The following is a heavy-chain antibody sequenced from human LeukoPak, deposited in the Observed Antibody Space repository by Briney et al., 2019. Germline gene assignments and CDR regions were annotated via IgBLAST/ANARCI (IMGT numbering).Heavy chain of an antibody. CDR2: IYYSGST. CDR3: ARAPMIVAAQPVYYYGMDV. D-gene: IGHD3-22*01. CDR1: GGPFSGYY. Sequence: SETLSLTCAVYGGPFSGYYWSWIRQPPGKGLEWIGYIYYSGSTNYNPSLKSRVTISVDTSKNQFSLKLSSVTAADTAVYYCARAPMIVAAQPVYYYGMDVWGQGTTVTVSS. J-gene: IGHJ6*02. V-gene: IGHV4-59*01.